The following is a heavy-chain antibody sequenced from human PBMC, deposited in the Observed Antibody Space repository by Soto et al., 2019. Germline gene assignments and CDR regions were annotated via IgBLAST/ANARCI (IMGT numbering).Heavy chain of an antibody. Sequence: ASVKVSCKVSGYTLTELSMHWVRQAPGKGLEWMGGFDPEDGETIYAQKFQGRVTMTEDTSTDTAYMELSSLRSEDTAVYYCATGRGETTVNYYYYYMDVWGKGTTVTVSS. CDR3: ATGRGETTVNYYYYYMDV. CDR1: GYTLTELS. J-gene: IGHJ6*03. D-gene: IGHD4-4*01. CDR2: FDPEDGET. V-gene: IGHV1-24*01.